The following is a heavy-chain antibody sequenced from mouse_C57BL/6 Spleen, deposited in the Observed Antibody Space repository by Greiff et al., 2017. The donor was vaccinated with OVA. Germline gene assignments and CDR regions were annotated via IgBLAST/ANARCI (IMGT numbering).Heavy chain of an antibody. V-gene: IGHV1-15*01. J-gene: IGHJ4*01. CDR3: TRSTVVGDYYAMDY. CDR1: GYTFTDYE. D-gene: IGHD1-1*01. Sequence: VQLQEYGAELVRPGASVTLSCKASGYTFTDYEMHWVKQTPVHGLEWIGAIDPETGGTAYNQKFKGKAILTADKSSSTAYMELRSLTSEDSAVYYCTRSTVVGDYYAMDYWGQGTSVTVSS. CDR2: IDPETGGT.